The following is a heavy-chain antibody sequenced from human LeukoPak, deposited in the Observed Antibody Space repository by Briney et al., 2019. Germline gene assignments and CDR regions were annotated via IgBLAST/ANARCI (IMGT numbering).Heavy chain of an antibody. Sequence: SVKVSCKASGGTFSSYAISWVRQAPGQGLEWMGGTIPIFGTANYAQKFQGRVTITADKSTSTAYMELSSLRAEDTAVYYCARERGGYYSGYDYTPLYYWGEGTLVTVSS. J-gene: IGHJ4*02. CDR2: TIPIFGTA. D-gene: IGHD5-12*01. CDR3: ARERGGYYSGYDYTPLYY. CDR1: GGTFSSYA. V-gene: IGHV1-69*06.